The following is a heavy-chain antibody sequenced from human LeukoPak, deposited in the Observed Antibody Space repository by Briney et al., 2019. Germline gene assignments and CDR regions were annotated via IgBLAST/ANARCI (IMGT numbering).Heavy chain of an antibody. V-gene: IGHV1-69*04. D-gene: IGHD3-10*01. J-gene: IGHJ4*02. CDR2: IIPILGIA. CDR1: GGTFSSYA. Sequence: SVKVSCKASGGTFSSYAISWVRQAPGQGLEWMGRIIPILGIANYAQKFQGRVTITADKSTSTAYMELSSLRSEDTAVYYCARNYYGSGSYYNPFDYWGQGTLVTVSS. CDR3: ARNYYGSGSYYNPFDY.